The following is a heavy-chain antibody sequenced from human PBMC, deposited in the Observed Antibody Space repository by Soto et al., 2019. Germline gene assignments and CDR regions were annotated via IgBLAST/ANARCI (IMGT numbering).Heavy chain of an antibody. Sequence: PGESLKISCKGSGYSFTSYWIGWVRQMPGKGLEWMGIIYPGDSDTRYSPSFQGQVTISADKSISTAYLQWSSLKASDTAMYYCARPGPDWAGAGLAFDIWGQGTMVTVSS. J-gene: IGHJ3*02. D-gene: IGHD3-9*01. CDR3: ARPGPDWAGAGLAFDI. CDR1: GYSFTSYW. V-gene: IGHV5-51*01. CDR2: IYPGDSDT.